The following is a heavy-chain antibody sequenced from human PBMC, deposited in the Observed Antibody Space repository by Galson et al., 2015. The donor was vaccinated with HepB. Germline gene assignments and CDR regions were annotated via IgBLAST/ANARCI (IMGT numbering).Heavy chain of an antibody. V-gene: IGHV5-51*03. Sequence: SGAEVKKPGESLKISCKGSGYSFTSYWIGWVRQMPGKGLEWMGIIYPGDSDTRYSPSFQGQVTISADKSISTAYLQWSSLKASDTAMYYCATKSHGDVFLDAFDIWGQGTMVTVSS. CDR3: ATKSHGDVFLDAFDI. CDR1: GYSFTSYW. D-gene: IGHD4-17*01. CDR2: IYPGDSDT. J-gene: IGHJ3*02.